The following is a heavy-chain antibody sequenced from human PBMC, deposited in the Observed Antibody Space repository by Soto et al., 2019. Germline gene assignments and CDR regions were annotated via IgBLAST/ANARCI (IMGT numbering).Heavy chain of an antibody. Sequence: QVQLVESGGGVVQPGRSLRLSCAASGFTLSTNVMHWVRQAPGKGLEWVAVISYDGSNKYYADSVKGRFTISRDNSENTLYLQMNSLRNEDTAVYYCARDRGGHEFWIGYPTGWFDPWGQGTLVTVSS. D-gene: IGHD3-3*01. CDR1: GFTLSTNV. J-gene: IGHJ5*02. V-gene: IGHV3-30-3*01. CDR3: ARDRGGHEFWIGYPTGWFDP. CDR2: ISYDGSNK.